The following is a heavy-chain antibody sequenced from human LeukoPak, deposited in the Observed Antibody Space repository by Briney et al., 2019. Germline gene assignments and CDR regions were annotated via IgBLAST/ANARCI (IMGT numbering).Heavy chain of an antibody. Sequence: GGSLRLSCAASGFSFSTYWMHWARQVPGKGLMWVSQINYDGSSTRYADSARGRFTISRDNAKNTVYLQMNSLRAEDTAVYYCARDLVGLTGDYWGQGTLVTVSS. CDR2: INYDGSST. CDR3: ARDLVGLTGDY. CDR1: GFSFSTYW. V-gene: IGHV3-74*01. D-gene: IGHD1-26*01. J-gene: IGHJ4*02.